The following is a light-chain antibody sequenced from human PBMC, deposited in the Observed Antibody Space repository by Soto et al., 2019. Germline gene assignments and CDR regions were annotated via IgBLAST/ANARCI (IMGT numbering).Light chain of an antibody. CDR1: QSLSNRN. CDR2: GAS. V-gene: IGKV3-20*01. CDR3: PEYGDEHPAYT. Sequence: EIVLTQSPGILSLFPGERATLACRASQSLSNRNLAWSRQKPGQAPSLLIFGASDRAPGIPERFSARGSGADFSLSLLGREPDDFPMGYCPEYGDEHPAYTFGQGAKLEVK. J-gene: IGKJ2*01.